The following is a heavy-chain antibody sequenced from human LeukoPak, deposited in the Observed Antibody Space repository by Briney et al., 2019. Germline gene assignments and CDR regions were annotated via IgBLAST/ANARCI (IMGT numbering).Heavy chain of an antibody. D-gene: IGHD2-2*01. CDR1: GYTFTSYD. CDR3: ARDRRYCSSTSCRARPYYNWFDP. Sequence: GASVKVSCKASGYTFTSYDINWVRQAPGQGLEWMGWINPNSGGTNYAQKFQGRVTMTRDTSISTAYMELSRLRSNDTAVYYCARDRRYCSSTSCRARPYYNWFDPWGQGTLVTVSS. V-gene: IGHV1-2*02. CDR2: INPNSGGT. J-gene: IGHJ5*02.